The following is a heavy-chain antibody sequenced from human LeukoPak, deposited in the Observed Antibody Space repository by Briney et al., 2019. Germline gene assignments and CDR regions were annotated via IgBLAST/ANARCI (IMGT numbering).Heavy chain of an antibody. CDR1: GYTLTELS. Sequence: VASVKVSCKVSGYTLTELSMHWVRQAPGKGLEWMGGFDPEDGETIYAQKFRGRVTMTEDTSTDTAYMELSSLRSEDTAVYYCATDRKVRGYSSSWDKLDYWGQGTLVTVSS. CDR3: ATDRKVRGYSSSWDKLDY. V-gene: IGHV1-24*01. CDR2: FDPEDGET. J-gene: IGHJ4*02. D-gene: IGHD6-13*01.